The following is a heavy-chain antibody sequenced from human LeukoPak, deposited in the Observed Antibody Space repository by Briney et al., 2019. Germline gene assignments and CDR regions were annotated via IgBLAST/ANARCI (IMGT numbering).Heavy chain of an antibody. CDR3: ANFRAMVRGA. CDR1: GFTFSSYV. V-gene: IGHV3-30*04. D-gene: IGHD3-10*01. J-gene: IGHJ4*02. Sequence: GGSLRLSCAASGFTFSSYVMHWVRQAPGKGLEWVAIISYDGSNEYYADSVKGRFTISRDNSKNTLYLQMNSLRAEDTAVYYCANFRAMVRGAWGQGALVTVSS. CDR2: ISYDGSNE.